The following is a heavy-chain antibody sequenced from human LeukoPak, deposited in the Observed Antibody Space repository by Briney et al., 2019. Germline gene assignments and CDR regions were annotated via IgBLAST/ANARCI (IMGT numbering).Heavy chain of an antibody. D-gene: IGHD5-24*01. V-gene: IGHV3-74*01. CDR1: GFTFSSYW. J-gene: IGHJ4*02. Sequence: PGGSLTLSCAASGFTFSSYWMHWVRQVPGKGLVWVSRISSDGISTAYADSVKGRFTLSRDNAKNTLYLQMNSLRADDTAVYYCARSREPGRDGDYWGQGTLVTVSS. CDR3: ARSREPGRDGDY. CDR2: ISSDGIST.